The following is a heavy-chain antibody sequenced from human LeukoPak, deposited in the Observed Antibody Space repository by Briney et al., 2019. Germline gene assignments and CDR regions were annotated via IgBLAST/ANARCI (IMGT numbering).Heavy chain of an antibody. D-gene: IGHD3-3*01. J-gene: IGHJ6*02. Sequence: PGGSLRLSCAASGFTFSSYAMSWVRQAPGKGLEWVSVISGSGGSTYYADSVKGRFTISRDNSKNTLYLQMNSLRAEDTAVYYCAKEQDYDFWSGSKMDYYGMDVWGQGTTVTVSS. CDR1: GFTFSSYA. CDR2: ISGSGGST. CDR3: AKEQDYDFWSGSKMDYYGMDV. V-gene: IGHV3-23*01.